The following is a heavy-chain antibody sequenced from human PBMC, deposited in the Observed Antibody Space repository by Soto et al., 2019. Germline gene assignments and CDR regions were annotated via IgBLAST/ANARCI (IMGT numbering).Heavy chain of an antibody. J-gene: IGHJ4*02. Sequence: PSETLSLTCAVYGGPSSGYLWSWVRQPPGKGLEWIGQITHTGSTNYKPSLESRVTISLDTSRNHFSLKLTSVTAADTAVYYCATYFYDGRGFDFDFWSQGTLVTVSS. V-gene: IGHV4-34*01. D-gene: IGHD3-22*01. CDR2: ITHTGST. CDR1: GGPSSGYL. CDR3: ATYFYDGRGFDFDF.